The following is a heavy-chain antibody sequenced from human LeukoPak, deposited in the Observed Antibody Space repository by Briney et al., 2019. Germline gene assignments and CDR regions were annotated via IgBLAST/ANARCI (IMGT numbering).Heavy chain of an antibody. CDR2: ISYSGST. CDR1: GGSISSFY. Sequence: SETLSLTCTVSGGSISSFYWSWIRQPPGKRLEWIGYISYSGSTNYNPSLKSRVTISVDTSKNQFSLKLSSVTAADTAVYYCARLLAARDYWGQGTLVTVSS. CDR3: ARLLAARDY. D-gene: IGHD6-6*01. V-gene: IGHV4-59*12. J-gene: IGHJ4*02.